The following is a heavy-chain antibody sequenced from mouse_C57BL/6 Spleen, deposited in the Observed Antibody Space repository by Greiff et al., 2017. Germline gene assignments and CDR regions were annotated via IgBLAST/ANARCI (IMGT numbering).Heavy chain of an antibody. CDR3: TRSSDGYYLYYLDY. V-gene: IGHV1-15*01. CDR1: GYTFTDYE. CDR2: IDPETGGT. Sequence: QVQLQQSGAELVRPGASVTLSCKASGYTFTDYEMHWVKQTPVHGLEWIGAIDPETGGTAYNQKFKGKAILTADKSSSTAYMELRSLTSDDSAVYYCTRSSDGYYLYYLDYWGQGTTLTVSS. J-gene: IGHJ2*01. D-gene: IGHD2-3*01.